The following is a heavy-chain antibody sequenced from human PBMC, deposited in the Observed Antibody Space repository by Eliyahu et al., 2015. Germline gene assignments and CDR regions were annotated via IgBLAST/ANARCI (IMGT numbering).Heavy chain of an antibody. V-gene: IGHV3-21*01. CDR3: ARVASLGNYFYYYMDV. J-gene: IGHJ6*03. D-gene: IGHD3-16*01. Sequence: EVQLVESGGGLVRPGGSLRLSCAASGFXFSPYSMSWVRQAPGKGLEWVSSITSSSTNIYYADSVKGRFTISRDNAKNSLYLQMNSLRDEDTAVYSCARVASLGNYFYYYMDVWGKGTTVTVS. CDR2: ITSSSTNI. CDR1: GFXFSPYS.